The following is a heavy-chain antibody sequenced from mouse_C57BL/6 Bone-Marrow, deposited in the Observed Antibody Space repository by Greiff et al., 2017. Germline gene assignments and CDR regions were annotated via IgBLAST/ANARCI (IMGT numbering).Heavy chain of an antibody. CDR1: GFTFSNYW. D-gene: IGHD1-1*01. CDR3: TDYYGSRGYFDV. Sequence: EVKLQESGGGLVQPGGSMKLSCVASGFTFSNYWMNWVRQSPEKGLEWVAQIRLKSDNYATHYAESVKGRFTISRDDSKSSVYLQMNNLRAEDTGIYYCTDYYGSRGYFDVWGTGTTVTVSS. CDR2: IRLKSDNYAT. V-gene: IGHV6-3*01. J-gene: IGHJ1*03.